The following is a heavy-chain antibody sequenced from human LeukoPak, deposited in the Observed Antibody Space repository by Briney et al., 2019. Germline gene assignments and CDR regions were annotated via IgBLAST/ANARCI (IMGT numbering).Heavy chain of an antibody. J-gene: IGHJ4*02. CDR3: ARDYYGDFYFDY. CDR1: GGSIGSYY. Sequence: SETLSLTCTVSGGSIGSYYWSSIRQPPGKGLEWIGYIYYSGSTNYNPSLKSRVTISVDTSKNQFSLKLSSVTAADTAVYYCARDYYGDFYFDYWGQGTLVTVSS. CDR2: IYYSGST. V-gene: IGHV4-59*01. D-gene: IGHD4-17*01.